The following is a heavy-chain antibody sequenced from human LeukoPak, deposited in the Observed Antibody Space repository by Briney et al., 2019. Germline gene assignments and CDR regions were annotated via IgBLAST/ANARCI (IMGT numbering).Heavy chain of an antibody. CDR1: GFSFSGHW. CDR3: AYRNNFEY. D-gene: IGHD1-26*01. Sequence: GGSLRLSCAASGFSFSGHWMNWVRQPPGKGLEWVANIKADGSEKYYVDSVKGRFTIARDDAKRTVDLQMDNLRAEDTAIYYCAYRNNFEYWGQGALVTVSS. CDR2: IKADGSEK. J-gene: IGHJ4*02. V-gene: IGHV3-7*05.